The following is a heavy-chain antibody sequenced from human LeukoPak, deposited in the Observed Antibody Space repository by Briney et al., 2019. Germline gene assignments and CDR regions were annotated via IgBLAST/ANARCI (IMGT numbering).Heavy chain of an antibody. V-gene: IGHV1-69*05. Sequence: ASVKVSCKASGGTFSSYAMSWVRQAPGQGLEWMGGIIPIFGTANYAQKFQGRVTITTDESTSTAYMELSSLRSEDTAVYYCSASLHPGYSSGWYGGGYWGQGTLVTVSS. J-gene: IGHJ4*02. CDR1: GGTFSSYA. D-gene: IGHD6-19*01. CDR2: IIPIFGTA. CDR3: SASLHPGYSSGWYGGGY.